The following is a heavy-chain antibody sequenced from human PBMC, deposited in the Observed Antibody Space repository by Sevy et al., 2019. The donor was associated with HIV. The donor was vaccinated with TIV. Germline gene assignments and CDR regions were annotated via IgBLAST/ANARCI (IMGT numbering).Heavy chain of an antibody. CDR3: VKDDEWFGELPYDY. V-gene: IGHV3-64D*06. CDR2: ISSNGGST. D-gene: IGHD3-10*01. CDR1: GFTFSSYA. J-gene: IGHJ4*02. Sequence: GESLKISCSASGFTFSSYAMHWVRQAPGKGLEYVSAISSNGGSTYYADSVKGRFTISRDNSKNTLYLQMSSLRAEDTAVYYCVKDDEWFGELPYDYWGQGTLVTVSS.